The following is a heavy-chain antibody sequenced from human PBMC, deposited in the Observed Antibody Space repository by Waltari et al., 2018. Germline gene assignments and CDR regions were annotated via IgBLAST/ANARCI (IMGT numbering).Heavy chain of an antibody. J-gene: IGHJ4*02. CDR2: IKQDGSEK. CDR1: GFTFSRYW. Sequence: EVQLVESGGGLVQPGGSLRLSCAASGFTFSRYWMSWVRQAPGKGLEWVANIKQDGSEKYYVDSVKGRFTISRDNAKNSLYLQMNSLRAEDTAVYYCARDIGWDYWGQGTLVTVSS. CDR3: ARDIGWDY. V-gene: IGHV3-7*01.